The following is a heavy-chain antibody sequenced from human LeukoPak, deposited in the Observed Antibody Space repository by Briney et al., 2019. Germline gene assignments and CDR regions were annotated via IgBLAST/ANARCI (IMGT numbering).Heavy chain of an antibody. CDR2: ISYDGSNK. Sequence: PGGSLRLSCAASGFTFSSYAMHWVRQAPGKGLEWVAVISYDGSNKYYADSVKGRFTISRDNSKNTLYLQMNSLRAEDTAVYYCARDRRPGAQYYFDYWGQGTLVTVSS. CDR1: GFTFSSYA. J-gene: IGHJ4*02. D-gene: IGHD1-14*01. V-gene: IGHV3-30-3*01. CDR3: ARDRRPGAQYYFDY.